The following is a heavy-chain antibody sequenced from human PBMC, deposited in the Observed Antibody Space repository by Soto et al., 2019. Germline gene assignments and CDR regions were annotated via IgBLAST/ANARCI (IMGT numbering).Heavy chain of an antibody. CDR1: GFTFSSYA. CDR3: ARVRSSSFGVVIATFDY. V-gene: IGHV3-23*01. J-gene: IGHJ4*02. Sequence: GGSLRLSCAASGFTFSSYAMNWVRQAPGKGLEWVSAISGSGSTAYYADSVKGRFTISRDNSKNTLHLQMNSLRVEDTVVFYCARVRSSSFGVVIATFDYSGQGILVTVSS. CDR2: ISGSGSTA. D-gene: IGHD3-3*01.